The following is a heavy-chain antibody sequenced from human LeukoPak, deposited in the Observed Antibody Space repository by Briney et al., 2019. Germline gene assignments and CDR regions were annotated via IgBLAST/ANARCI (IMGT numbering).Heavy chain of an antibody. CDR1: GFTFSSYA. Sequence: GGSLRLSCAASGFTFSSYAMSWVRQAPGKGLEWVSAISGSGGSTYYADSVKGRFTISRDNSKNTLYLQMNSLRAEDTAVYYCAKSVLTGPYYYYGMDVWGQGTTVTVSS. V-gene: IGHV3-23*01. CDR3: AKSVLTGPYYYYGMDV. J-gene: IGHJ6*02. CDR2: ISGSGGST. D-gene: IGHD3-9*01.